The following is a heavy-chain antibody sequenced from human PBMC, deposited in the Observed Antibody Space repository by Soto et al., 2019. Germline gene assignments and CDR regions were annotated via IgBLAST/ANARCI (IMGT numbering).Heavy chain of an antibody. V-gene: IGHV2-5*02. CDR2: IYWAADK. J-gene: IGHJ6*02. Sequence: QITLKESGPTLVKPTQTLTLTCTFSGFSVSTSGVGVAWIRQPPGKAMEWLALIYWAADKRYSPFLQSRVTITNDTSKNQVVLTMTKTDPVDTATYYCAHKGGRGAGMYVWGQGTTVTVSS. D-gene: IGHD2-15*01. CDR3: AHKGGRGAGMYV. CDR1: GFSVSTSGVG.